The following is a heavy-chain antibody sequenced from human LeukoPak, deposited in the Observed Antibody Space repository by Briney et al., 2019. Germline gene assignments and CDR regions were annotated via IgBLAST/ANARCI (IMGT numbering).Heavy chain of an antibody. V-gene: IGHV3-74*01. D-gene: IGHD3-22*01. Sequence: PGGSMRLSCAASGFTFSSYWMHWVRHAPGKGLVWVSRINSDGSSTSYADSVKGRFTISGDNAKNTLYLQMNSLRAEDTAVYYCARYSSGYLDAFDIWGQGTMVTVSS. J-gene: IGHJ3*02. CDR3: ARYSSGYLDAFDI. CDR1: GFTFSSYW. CDR2: INSDGSST.